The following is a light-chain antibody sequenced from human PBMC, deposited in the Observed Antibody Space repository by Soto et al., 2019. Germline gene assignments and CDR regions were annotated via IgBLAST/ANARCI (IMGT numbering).Light chain of an antibody. V-gene: IGKV3-11*01. J-gene: IGKJ4*01. CDR2: DAS. CDR3: QQRSYLIT. Sequence: EIVLTQSPATLSLSPGERATLSCRASQSVSSYLAWYQQKPGQAPRLLIYDASNRATGIPARFSGSGSGTDFTQTISSLEPEDFAVYYCQQRSYLITFGGGTKVEIK. CDR1: QSVSSY.